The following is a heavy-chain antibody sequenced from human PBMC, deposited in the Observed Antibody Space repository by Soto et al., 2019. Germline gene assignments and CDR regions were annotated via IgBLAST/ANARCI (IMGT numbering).Heavy chain of an antibody. CDR1: GFTVSSTY. Sequence: GGSLRLSCAASGFTVSSTYLTWVRQAPGKGLEWVAILYTGTDTVYADSVKGRFTISRDSSKNTFYLQMNSLRAEDTAMYFCARYRYNGTYSGRFLDYWGQGYRVNVYS. CDR2: LYTGTDT. D-gene: IGHD1-1*01. J-gene: IGHJ4*02. V-gene: IGHV3-53*01. CDR3: ARYRYNGTYSGRFLDY.